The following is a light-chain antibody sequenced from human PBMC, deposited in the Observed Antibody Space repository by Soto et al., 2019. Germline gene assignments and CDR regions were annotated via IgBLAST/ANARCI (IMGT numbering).Light chain of an antibody. Sequence: QSALTQPASVSGSPGQSITISCTGTSSDVGGYNYVSWYQQHPGKAPKFMIYDVSNRPSGGSNRFSGSKSGNTASLTISGLQAEDDADYYCCSYTTSNSRQIVFGTGTKVTV. CDR2: DVS. J-gene: IGLJ1*01. V-gene: IGLV2-14*01. CDR1: SSDVGGYNY. CDR3: CSYTTSNSRQIV.